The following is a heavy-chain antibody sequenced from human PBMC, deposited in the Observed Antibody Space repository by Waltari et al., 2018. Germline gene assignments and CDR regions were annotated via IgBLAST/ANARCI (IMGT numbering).Heavy chain of an antibody. CDR1: GGSFSGYY. D-gene: IGHD1-20*01. V-gene: IGHV4-34*01. CDR3: ARATLTGGDFDY. J-gene: IGHJ4*02. Sequence: QVQLQQWGAGLLKPSETLSLTCAVYGGSFSGYYWSWIRQPPGKGLEWIGEINHSVSTNYNPSLKRRVTISVDTSKNQFSLKRSSVTAADTAVYYCARATLTGGDFDYWGQGTLVTVSS. CDR2: INHSVST.